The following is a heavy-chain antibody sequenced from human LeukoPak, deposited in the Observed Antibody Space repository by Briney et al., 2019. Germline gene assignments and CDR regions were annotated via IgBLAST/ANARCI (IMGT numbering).Heavy chain of an antibody. CDR2: IYYSGST. CDR1: GGSISSSSYY. J-gene: IGHJ4*02. CDR3: ARLYYYDSSGYKNFDY. V-gene: IGHV4-39*01. D-gene: IGHD3-22*01. Sequence: PSETLSLTRTVSGGSISSSSYYWGWIRQPPGKGLEWIGSIYYSGSTYYNPSLKSRVTISVDTSKNQFSLKLSSVTAADTAVYYCARLYYYDSSGYKNFDYWGQGTLVTVSS.